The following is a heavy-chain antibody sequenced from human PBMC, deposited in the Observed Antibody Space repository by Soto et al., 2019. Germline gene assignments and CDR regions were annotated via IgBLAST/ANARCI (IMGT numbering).Heavy chain of an antibody. Sequence: EVQLVESGGGLVQPGGSLRLSCAASGFTFSDYYMDWVRQAPGKGLEWVGRTRNKADSYTTEYAASVKGRFTISRDDSKNSLYLQMNSLKTEDTAVYYCAPSWGDYRYFTYWGQGMLVTVSS. CDR3: APSWGDYRYFTY. J-gene: IGHJ4*02. CDR1: GFTFSDYY. D-gene: IGHD4-17*01. V-gene: IGHV3-72*01. CDR2: TRNKADSYTT.